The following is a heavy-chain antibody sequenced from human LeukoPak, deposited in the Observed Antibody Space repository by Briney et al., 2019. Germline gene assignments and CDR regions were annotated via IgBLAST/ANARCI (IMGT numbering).Heavy chain of an antibody. D-gene: IGHD1-26*01. CDR1: AFTFSDHS. Sequence: GGSLRLSCAASAFTFSDHSMNWVRQAPGKGLEWVSYISGRSSTIYYADSVKGRFTISRDNAKNSMYLQMNSLRAEDTAVYYCARDRIKSGSYYFDYWGQGTLVTVSS. J-gene: IGHJ4*02. CDR3: ARDRIKSGSYYFDY. CDR2: ISGRSSTI. V-gene: IGHV3-48*01.